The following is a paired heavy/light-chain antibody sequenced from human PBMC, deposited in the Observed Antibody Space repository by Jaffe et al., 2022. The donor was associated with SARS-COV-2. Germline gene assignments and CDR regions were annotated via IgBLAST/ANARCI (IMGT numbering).Light chain of an antibody. V-gene: IGLV1-51*01. Sequence: QSVLTQPPSVSAAPGQKVTISCSGSSFNIGNNYVSWYQQLPGTAPKLLIYDNNKRPSGIPDRFSGSKSGTSATLGITGLQTGDEADYYCGTWDSSLSAYVFGTGTKVTVL. CDR3: GTWDSSLSAYV. J-gene: IGLJ1*01. CDR2: DNN. CDR1: SFNIGNNY.
Heavy chain of an antibody. Sequence: EVQLVESGGGLVQPGGSLRLFCAASGFTFSSYSMNWVRQAPGKGLEWVSYISSSSSTIYYTDSVKGRFTISRDNAKNSLYLQMNSLRAEDTAVYYCARREYYYDSSGSDYWGQGTLVTVSS. J-gene: IGHJ4*02. D-gene: IGHD3-22*01. CDR3: ARREYYYDSSGSDY. CDR1: GFTFSSYS. V-gene: IGHV3-48*01. CDR2: ISSSSSTI.